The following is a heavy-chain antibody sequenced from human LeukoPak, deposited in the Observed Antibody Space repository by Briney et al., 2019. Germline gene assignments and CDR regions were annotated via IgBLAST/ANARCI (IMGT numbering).Heavy chain of an antibody. CDR2: ISYDGSNK. CDR3: ARDHYGDYPGY. J-gene: IGHJ4*02. V-gene: IGHV3-30-3*01. D-gene: IGHD4-17*01. Sequence: GGSLRLSCAASGFTFSSYAMHWVRQAPGKGLEWVAVISYDGSNKYYADSVKGRFTISRDNSKNTLYLQMNSLRAEDTAVYYCARDHYGDYPGYWGQGTLVTVS. CDR1: GFTFSSYA.